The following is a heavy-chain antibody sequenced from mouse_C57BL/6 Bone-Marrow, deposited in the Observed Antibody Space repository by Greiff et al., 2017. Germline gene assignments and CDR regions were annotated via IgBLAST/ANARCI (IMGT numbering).Heavy chain of an antibody. J-gene: IGHJ2*01. V-gene: IGHV1-69*01. D-gene: IGHD2-4*01. CDR2: IDPSDSYT. CDR3: ARFGDEDYDVYFDY. CDR1: GYTFTSYW. Sequence: QVQLQQPGAELVMPGASVQLSCKASGYTFTSYWMNWVKQRPGPGLEWIGEIDPSDSYTNYNQKFKGKSTLTVDKSSSTAYMQLSSLTSEDSAVYYCARFGDEDYDVYFDYWGQGTTLSVSS.